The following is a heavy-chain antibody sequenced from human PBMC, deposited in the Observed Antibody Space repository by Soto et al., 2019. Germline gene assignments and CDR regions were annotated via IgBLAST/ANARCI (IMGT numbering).Heavy chain of an antibody. CDR2: INHSGST. V-gene: IGHV4-34*01. Sequence: SETLSLTCAVYGGSFSGYYWSWIRQPPGKGLEWIGEINHSGSTNYNPSLKSRVTISVDTSKNQFSLKLSSVTAADTAVYYCARFTRYYYGSGSYIRWFDPWGQGTLVTVSS. CDR1: GGSFSGYY. D-gene: IGHD3-10*01. J-gene: IGHJ5*02. CDR3: ARFTRYYYGSGSYIRWFDP.